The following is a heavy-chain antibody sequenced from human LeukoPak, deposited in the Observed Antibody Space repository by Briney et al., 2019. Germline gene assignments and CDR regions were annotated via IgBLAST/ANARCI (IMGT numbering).Heavy chain of an antibody. CDR1: GGSTSSSNYY. CDR2: IHYSGNT. J-gene: IGHJ4*02. V-gene: IGHV4-39*01. Sequence: SETLSLTCTVSGGSTSSSNYYWGWIRQPPGKGLEWIGGIHYSGNTYYNPSLKSRVTISVDTSKNQFSLKLSSVTAAGTAVYYCARLGAGPTYYDFWSGYSSFYFDYWGQGTLVTVSS. D-gene: IGHD3-3*01. CDR3: ARLGAGPTYYDFWSGYSSFYFDY.